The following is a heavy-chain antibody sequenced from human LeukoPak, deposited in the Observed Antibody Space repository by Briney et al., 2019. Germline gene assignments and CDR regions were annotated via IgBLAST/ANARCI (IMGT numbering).Heavy chain of an antibody. CDR3: AREYTSGWGAHFDY. J-gene: IGHJ4*02. CDR1: GDSISCYY. D-gene: IGHD6-19*01. Sequence: NPSETLSLTCTVSGDSISCYYWNWIRQPAGKRLEWIGRIYTNGNTNYNPSLKSRVTLSVDTSKNQFSLKVRSMTAADTAVYYCAREYTSGWGAHFDYWGQGTLVTVSS. V-gene: IGHV4-4*07. CDR2: IYTNGNT.